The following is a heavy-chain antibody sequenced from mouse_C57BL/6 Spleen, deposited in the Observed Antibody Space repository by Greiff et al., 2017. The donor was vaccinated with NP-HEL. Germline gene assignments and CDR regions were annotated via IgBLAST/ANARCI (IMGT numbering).Heavy chain of an antibody. CDR1: GFTFSDYG. CDR3: ARNDYDEGAWCAY. CDR2: ISSGSSTI. J-gene: IGHJ3*01. D-gene: IGHD2-4*01. Sequence: EVQLVESGGGLVKPGGSLKLSCAASGFTFSDYGMHWVRQAPEKGLEWVAYISSGSSTIYYADTVKGRFPISRDTAKNTLFLQMTRLRSEDTAMYYCARNDYDEGAWCAYWGQGTLVTVSA. V-gene: IGHV5-17*01.